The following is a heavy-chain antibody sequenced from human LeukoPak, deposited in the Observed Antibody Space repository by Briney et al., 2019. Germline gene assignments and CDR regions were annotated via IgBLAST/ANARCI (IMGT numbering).Heavy chain of an antibody. J-gene: IGHJ4*02. V-gene: IGHV1-69*13. CDR2: IIPIFGTA. D-gene: IGHD2-15*01. Sequence: ASVKVSCKASGGTFSSYAISWVRQAPGQGLEWMGGIIPIFGTANYAQKFQGRVTITADESTSTAYMALSSLRSEDTAVYYCARNLGYCSGGSCYTPFDYWGQGTLVTVSS. CDR3: ARNLGYCSGGSCYTPFDY. CDR1: GGTFSSYA.